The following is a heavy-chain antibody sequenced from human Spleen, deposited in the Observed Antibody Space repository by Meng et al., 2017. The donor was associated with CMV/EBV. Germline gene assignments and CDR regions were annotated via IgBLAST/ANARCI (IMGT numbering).Heavy chain of an antibody. CDR2: ISASGDNT. Sequence: AASGFTFSSYAMSWVRQAPGKGLEWVSPISASGDNTYYADSVKGRFNISRDNSKNTLYLQMNSLTAEDTAVYYCARGRAAVGTYFDYWGQGTLVTVSS. CDR1: GFTFSSYA. D-gene: IGHD6-13*01. J-gene: IGHJ4*02. V-gene: IGHV3-23*01. CDR3: ARGRAAVGTYFDY.